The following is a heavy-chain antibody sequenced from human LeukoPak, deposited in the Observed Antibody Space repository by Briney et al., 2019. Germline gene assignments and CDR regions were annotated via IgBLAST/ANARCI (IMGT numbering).Heavy chain of an antibody. V-gene: IGHV3-23*01. CDR2: VSGRDDST. J-gene: IGHJ4*02. CDR1: GFTFSNYA. D-gene: IGHD3-9*01. Sequence: PGGSLRLSCAASGFTFSNYAMYWVRQAPGKGLEWVSAVSGRDDSTYYADSVKGRFTISRDTSKNTLYLQMNSLRAEDKAVYYCAKWGDYDILTGYYDPDYWGQGTLVTVSS. CDR3: AKWGDYDILTGYYDPDY.